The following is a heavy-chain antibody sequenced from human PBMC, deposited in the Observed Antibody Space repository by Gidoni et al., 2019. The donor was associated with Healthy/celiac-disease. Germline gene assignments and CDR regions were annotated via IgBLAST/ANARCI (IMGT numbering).Heavy chain of an antibody. CDR3: VKGRFIVVVVAATHFDY. D-gene: IGHD2-15*01. J-gene: IGHJ4*02. CDR1: GFTFSSYA. Sequence: GGSLRLSCSASGFTFSSYAMHWVRQAPGKGLEYVSAISSNGGSTYYADSVKGRFTISRDNSKNTLYLQMSSLRAEDTAVYYCVKGRFIVVVVAATHFDYWGQGTLVTVSS. CDR2: ISSNGGST. V-gene: IGHV3-64D*06.